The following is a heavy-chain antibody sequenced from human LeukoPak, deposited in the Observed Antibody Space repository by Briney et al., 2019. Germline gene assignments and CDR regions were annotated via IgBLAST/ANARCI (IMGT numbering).Heavy chain of an antibody. CDR2: VLYDGSNK. V-gene: IGHV3-30*02. CDR1: RFTFSNSG. Sequence: PGGSLSLSCAASRFTFSNSGMHWVRQAPGKGLEWVAFVLYDGSNKYYTDSVKGRFTISRDNSRNTLYLQMNSLRPEGAAVYYCAKDLTYWGQGTLVTVSS. CDR3: AKDLTY. J-gene: IGHJ4*02.